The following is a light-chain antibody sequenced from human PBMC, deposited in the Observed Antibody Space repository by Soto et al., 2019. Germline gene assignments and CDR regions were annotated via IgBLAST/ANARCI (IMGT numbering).Light chain of an antibody. CDR3: ATWDGSLNGHV. V-gene: IGLV1-36*01. J-gene: IGLJ3*02. Sequence: QSVLTQPPSVSAAPRQRVTISCSGSSSNIGENYINWYQHLPGKAPKLLIYHDDLLSARVSDRFSGSKSGTSASLAISDRQSEDEADYYCATWDGSLNGHVFGGGTKLTVL. CDR1: SSNIGENY. CDR2: HDD.